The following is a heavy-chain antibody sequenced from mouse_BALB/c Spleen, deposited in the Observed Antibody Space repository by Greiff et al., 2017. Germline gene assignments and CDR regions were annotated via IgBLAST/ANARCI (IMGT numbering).Heavy chain of an antibody. CDR1: GFNIKDYY. CDR3: AREEGFAY. J-gene: IGHJ3*01. V-gene: IGHV14-1*02. Sequence: VQLQQSGAELVRPGALVKLSCKASGFNIKDYYMHWVKQRPEQGLEWIGWIDPENGNTIYDPKFQGKASITADTSSNTAYLQLSSLTSEDTAVYYCAREEGFAYGGKGTLDTVSA. CDR2: IDPENGNT.